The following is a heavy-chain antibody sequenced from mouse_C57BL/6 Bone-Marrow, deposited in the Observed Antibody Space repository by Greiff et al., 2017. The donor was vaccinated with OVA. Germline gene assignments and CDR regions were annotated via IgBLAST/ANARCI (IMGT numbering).Heavy chain of an antibody. Sequence: VQLQQPGTELVKPGASVKLSCKASGYTFTSYWMHWVKQRPGQGLEWIGNINPSNGGTNYNEKFKSKATLTVDKSSSPAYMQLSSLTSEDSAVYYCARFCYGNYVAMDYWGQGTSVTVSS. CDR3: ARFCYGNYVAMDY. J-gene: IGHJ4*01. V-gene: IGHV1-53*01. CDR1: GYTFTSYW. CDR2: INPSNGGT. D-gene: IGHD2-1*01.